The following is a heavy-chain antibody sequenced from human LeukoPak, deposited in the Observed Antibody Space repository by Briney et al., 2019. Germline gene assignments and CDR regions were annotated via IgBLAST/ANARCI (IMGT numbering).Heavy chain of an antibody. CDR3: ARGGYYYDSSGYDY. D-gene: IGHD3-22*01. J-gene: IGHJ4*02. V-gene: IGHV3-21*01. Sequence: PGGSLRLSCAASGFTFNSYSMNWVRQAPGKGLGWVSSISSSSSYIYYADSVKGRFTISRDNAKNSLYLQMNSLRAEDTAVYYCARGGYYYDSSGYDYWGQGTLVTVSS. CDR2: ISSSSSYI. CDR1: GFTFNSYS.